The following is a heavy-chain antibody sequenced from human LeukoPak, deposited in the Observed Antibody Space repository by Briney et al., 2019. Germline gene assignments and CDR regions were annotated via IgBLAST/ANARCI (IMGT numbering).Heavy chain of an antibody. J-gene: IGHJ4*02. CDR3: ARDFRDVWGSYRFDY. CDR1: GFTFSSYE. D-gene: IGHD3-16*02. Sequence: GGSLRLSCAASGFTFSSYEMNCVRQAPGKGLEWVSYISSSGSTIYYADSVKGRFTISRDNAKNSLYLQMNSLRAEDTAVYYCARDFRDVWGSYRFDYWGQGTLVTVSS. CDR2: ISSSGSTI. V-gene: IGHV3-48*03.